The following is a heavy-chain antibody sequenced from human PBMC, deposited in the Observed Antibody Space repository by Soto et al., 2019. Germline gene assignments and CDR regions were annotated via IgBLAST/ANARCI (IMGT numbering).Heavy chain of an antibody. CDR2: IDNSGNT. D-gene: IGHD3-3*01. V-gene: IGHV4-4*07. Sequence: LSLTCTVSDGXMSTYFSNWIRQPAGKGLEWIGRIDNSGNTNYNPSLKSRVTMSADTSRNQFSLKLNSVTSADTAVYYCARGGQDFWSGPFDYWGQGALVTVSS. J-gene: IGHJ4*02. CDR3: ARGGQDFWSGPFDY. CDR1: DGXMSTYF.